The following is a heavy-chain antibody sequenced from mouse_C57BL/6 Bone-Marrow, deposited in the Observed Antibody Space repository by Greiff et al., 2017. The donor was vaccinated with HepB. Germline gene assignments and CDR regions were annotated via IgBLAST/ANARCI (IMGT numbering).Heavy chain of an antibody. Sequence: EVKLMESGGDLVKPGGSLKLSCAASGFTFSSYGMSWVRQTPDKRLEWVATISSGGSYTYYPDSVKGRFTISRDNAKNTLYLQMSSLKSEDTAMYYCARERDVWGTGTTVTVSS. J-gene: IGHJ1*03. V-gene: IGHV5-6*01. CDR3: ARERDV. CDR2: ISSGGSYT. CDR1: GFTFSSYG.